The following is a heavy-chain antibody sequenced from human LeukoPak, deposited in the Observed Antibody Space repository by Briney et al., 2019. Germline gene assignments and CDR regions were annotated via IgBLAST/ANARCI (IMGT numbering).Heavy chain of an antibody. D-gene: IGHD6-13*01. J-gene: IGHJ4*02. CDR1: GFTFSSYT. CDR2: ISANGGNI. V-gene: IGHV3-23*01. Sequence: GGSLRLSCAASGFTFSSYTMSWVRHAPGKGLELLSSISANGGNIYYADSVKGHFTISRDNSKNTLYLQMNSLRAEDTAVYYCAKTSGYSCTSGVDYWGQGTLVTVSS. CDR3: AKTSGYSCTSGVDY.